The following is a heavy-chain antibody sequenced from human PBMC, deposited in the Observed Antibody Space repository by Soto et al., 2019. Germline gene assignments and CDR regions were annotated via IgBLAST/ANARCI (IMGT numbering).Heavy chain of an antibody. Sequence: QVQLVESGGGVVQPGRSLRLSCVASGFTFSSYGMHWVRQAPGKGLAWVAVIAYDGSNKYYADSVKGRFPISRDNSKNTLYLQMNSLRAEDTSVYYCAKDNCISTSCYRLYNWFDPWGQVTLVTVAS. CDR1: GFTFSSYG. D-gene: IGHD2-2*01. V-gene: IGHV3-30*18. J-gene: IGHJ5*02. CDR3: AKDNCISTSCYRLYNWFDP. CDR2: IAYDGSNK.